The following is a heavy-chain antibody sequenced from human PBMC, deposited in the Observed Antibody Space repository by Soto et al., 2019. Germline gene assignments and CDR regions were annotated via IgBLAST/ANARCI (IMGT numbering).Heavy chain of an antibody. CDR3: ARDYYYDSSGYLPFDY. V-gene: IGHV3-33*01. CDR1: GFTFSSYG. J-gene: IGHJ4*02. CDR2: IWYDGSNK. Sequence: QVQLVESGGGVVQPGRSLRLSCAASGFTFSSYGMHWVRQAPGKGLEWVAVIWYDGSNKYYADSVKGRFTISRDNSKNTLYLQMNSLRAEDTAVYYCARDYYYDSSGYLPFDYWGQGTLVTVSS. D-gene: IGHD3-22*01.